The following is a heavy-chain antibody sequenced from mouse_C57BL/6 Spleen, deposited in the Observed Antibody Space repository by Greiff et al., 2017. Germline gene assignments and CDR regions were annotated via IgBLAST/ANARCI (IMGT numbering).Heavy chain of an antibody. V-gene: IGHV1-69*01. CDR1: GYTFTSYW. Sequence: QVQLQPGAELVMPGASVKLSCKASGYTFTSYWMHWVKQRPGQGLEWIGEIDPSDSYTNYNQKFKGKSTLTVDKSSSTAYMQLSSLTSEDSAVYYCAKGDPWFAYWGQGTLVTVSA. CDR3: AKGDPWFAY. CDR2: IDPSDSYT. J-gene: IGHJ3*01.